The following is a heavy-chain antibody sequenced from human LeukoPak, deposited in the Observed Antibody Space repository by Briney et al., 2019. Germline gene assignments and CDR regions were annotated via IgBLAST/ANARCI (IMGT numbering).Heavy chain of an antibody. Sequence: ASVKVSCKASGYTFTSYGISWVRQAPGQGLEWMGWISAYNGNTNYAQKLQGRVTMTTDTSTSTAYMELRSLRSDDTAVYYCARDWGEALTSTAFDIWGQGTMVTVSS. CDR3: ARDWGEALTSTAFDI. J-gene: IGHJ3*02. CDR1: GYTFTSYG. V-gene: IGHV1-18*01. D-gene: IGHD3-16*01. CDR2: ISAYNGNT.